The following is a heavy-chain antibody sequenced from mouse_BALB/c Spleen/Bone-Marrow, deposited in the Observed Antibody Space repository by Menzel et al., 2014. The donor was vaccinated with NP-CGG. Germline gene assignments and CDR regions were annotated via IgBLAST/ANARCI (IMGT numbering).Heavy chain of an antibody. CDR1: GFTFSSYG. CDR3: ARQDYDWFAY. Sequence: VQLQQSGGDLVKPGGSLKLSCAASGFTFSSYGMSWVRQTQDKRLEWVATISSGGSYTYYPDSVKGRFTISRDNAKNTLYLQMSSLKSEDTAMYYCARQDYDWFAYWGQGTLVTVSA. V-gene: IGHV5-6*01. J-gene: IGHJ3*01. CDR2: ISSGGSYT. D-gene: IGHD2-4*01.